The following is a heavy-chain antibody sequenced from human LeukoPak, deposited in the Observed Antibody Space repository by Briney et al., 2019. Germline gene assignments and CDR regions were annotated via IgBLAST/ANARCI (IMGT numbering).Heavy chain of an antibody. D-gene: IGHD2-15*01. J-gene: IGHJ6*03. CDR3: ARARYCSGGSCLKHYYYYMDV. V-gene: IGHV1-8*03. CDR1: GYTFTGYY. CDR2: MNPNSGNT. Sequence: ASVKVSCKASGYTFTGYYMHWVRQAPGQGLEWMGWMNPNSGNTGYAQKFQGRVTITRNTSISTAYMELSSLRSEDTAVYYCARARYCSGGSCLKHYYYYMDVWGKGTTVTISS.